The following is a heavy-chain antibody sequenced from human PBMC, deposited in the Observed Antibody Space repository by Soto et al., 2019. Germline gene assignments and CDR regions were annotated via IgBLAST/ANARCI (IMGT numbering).Heavy chain of an antibody. CDR2: IKQDGSDK. D-gene: IGHD2-15*01. CDR1: GFTFSTYW. CDR3: ARVKSLAGHY. J-gene: IGHJ4*02. Sequence: EVQLVESGGGLVQPGGSLRLSCAASGFTFSTYWMSWVRQAPGKGLEWVANIKQDGSDKYYVDSVKGRFTISRDTAKNSLYLQMNALRAEDTAVYYCARVKSLAGHYWGQGTLVTVSS. V-gene: IGHV3-7*05.